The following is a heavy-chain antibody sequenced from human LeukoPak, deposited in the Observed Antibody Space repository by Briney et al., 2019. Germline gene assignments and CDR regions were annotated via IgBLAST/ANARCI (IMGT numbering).Heavy chain of an antibody. CDR1: GFTFSSYS. V-gene: IGHV3-23*01. CDR2: ISGSGGST. Sequence: GRSLRLSCAASGFTFSSYSMNWVRQAPGKGLEWVSAISGSGGSTYYADSVKGRFTISRDNSKNTLYLQMNSLRAEDTAVYYCAKDRVQLWSPTFDYWGQGTLVTVSS. D-gene: IGHD5-18*01. J-gene: IGHJ4*02. CDR3: AKDRVQLWSPTFDY.